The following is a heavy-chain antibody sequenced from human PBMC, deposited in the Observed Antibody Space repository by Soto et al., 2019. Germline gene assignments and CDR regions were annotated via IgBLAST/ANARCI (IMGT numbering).Heavy chain of an antibody. CDR3: ARGHYYYGMDV. CDR1: NGSVSSGTYS. Sequence: SETLSLTCTVSNGSVSSGTYSWSWVRQPPGKGLEWIGYIYYSGTTYYTPSLKSRLTMSMDRANDHFSLNLTSVTATDTAVYFCARGHYYYGMDVWGQGITVTVSS. CDR2: IYYSGTT. V-gene: IGHV4-30-2*01. J-gene: IGHJ6*02.